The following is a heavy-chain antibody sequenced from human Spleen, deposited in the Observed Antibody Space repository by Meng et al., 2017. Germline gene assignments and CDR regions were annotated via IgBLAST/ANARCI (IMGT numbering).Heavy chain of an antibody. CDR1: GYSISSGYY. J-gene: IGHJ4*02. CDR3: ARVEDCSTTSCYAVSFDY. Sequence: SETLSLTCTVSGYSISSGYYWGWIRQPPGKGLEWIGSIYHSGSTYYNPSLKSRVTISVDTSKNQFSLKLSSVTAADTTVYYCARVEDCSTTSCYAVSFDYWGQGTLVTVSS. D-gene: IGHD2-2*01. V-gene: IGHV4-38-2*02. CDR2: IYHSGST.